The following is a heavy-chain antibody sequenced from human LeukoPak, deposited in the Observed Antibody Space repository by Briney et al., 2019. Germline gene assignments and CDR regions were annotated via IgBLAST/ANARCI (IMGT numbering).Heavy chain of an antibody. CDR3: ARRYSGYAADDAFDI. CDR2: IYPGDSDT. Sequence: GESLKISCKGSGYSFTSYWIGWVRQMPGKGLEWMGIIYPGDSDTRYSPSFQGQVTISADKSISTAYLQWSSLKASDTAMYYCARRYSGYAADDAFDIWGQGTMVTVSS. CDR1: GYSFTSYW. V-gene: IGHV5-51*01. D-gene: IGHD5-12*01. J-gene: IGHJ3*02.